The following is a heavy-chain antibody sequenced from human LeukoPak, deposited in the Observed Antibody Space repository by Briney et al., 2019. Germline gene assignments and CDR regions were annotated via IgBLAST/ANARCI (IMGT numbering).Heavy chain of an antibody. CDR3: ARDWVSGGTYDWGLFDY. J-gene: IGHJ4*02. D-gene: IGHD3-16*01. CDR1: GFTFSSYS. CDR2: ISSSSSTI. Sequence: GGSLRLSCAASGFTFSSYSMNWVRQAPGKGLEWVSYISSSSSTIYYADSVKGRFTISRDNAKNSLSLQMNSLRAEDTAVYYCARDWVSGGTYDWGLFDYWGQGTLVTVSS. V-gene: IGHV3-48*01.